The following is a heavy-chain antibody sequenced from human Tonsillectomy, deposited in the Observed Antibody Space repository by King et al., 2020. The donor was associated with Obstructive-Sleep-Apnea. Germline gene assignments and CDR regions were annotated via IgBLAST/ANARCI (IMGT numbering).Heavy chain of an antibody. CDR2: ISGSGRTI. J-gene: IGHJ4*02. V-gene: IGHV3-11*01. CDR1: GFIFSDYY. CDR3: ARASGILTGYYDFDF. D-gene: IGHD3-9*01. Sequence: VQLVESGGGFVKPGGSLRLSCAASGFIFSDYYMSWIRQAPGKGLEWVSYISGSGRTIHYPDSVKGRFTSSRDKAKNSLYLQMNSLRAEGTAVYYCARASGILTGYYDFDFWGQGTLVTVSS.